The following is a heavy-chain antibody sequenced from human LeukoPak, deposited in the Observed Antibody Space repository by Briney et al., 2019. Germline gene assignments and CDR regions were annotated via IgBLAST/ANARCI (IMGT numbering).Heavy chain of an antibody. Sequence: SETLSLTCTVSGGSISSYYCSWIRQPPGKGLEWIGYIYYSGSTNYNPSLKSRVTISVDTSKNQFSLKLSSVTAADTAVYYCAGDYYDSSGYLGYWGQGTLVTVSS. V-gene: IGHV4-59*01. CDR3: AGDYYDSSGYLGY. J-gene: IGHJ4*02. CDR1: GGSISSYY. CDR2: IYYSGST. D-gene: IGHD3-22*01.